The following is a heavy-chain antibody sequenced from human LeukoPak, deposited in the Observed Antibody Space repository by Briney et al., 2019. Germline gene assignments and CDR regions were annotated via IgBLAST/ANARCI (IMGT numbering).Heavy chain of an antibody. CDR2: ISYDGSNQ. D-gene: IGHD2-15*01. CDR1: GFTFSRYA. Sequence: GGSLRLSCAASGFTFSRYAMHWVRQAPGKGLERVAVISYDGSNQYSTDSVKGRFTVSRDNSKNTLYLQMNSLRPEDTGVYYCARPWVAVQLLGNSFDYWGQGTLVTVSS. J-gene: IGHJ4*02. V-gene: IGHV3-30-3*01. CDR3: ARPWVAVQLLGNSFDY.